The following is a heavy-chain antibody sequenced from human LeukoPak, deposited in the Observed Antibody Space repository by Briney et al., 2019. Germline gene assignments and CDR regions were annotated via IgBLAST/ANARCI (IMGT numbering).Heavy chain of an antibody. D-gene: IGHD4-17*01. J-gene: IGHJ4*02. CDR3: ARDPDGDYDFDY. CDR1: GFSFSDYG. CDR2: SNSNCAVI. Sequence: GGSLRLSCAASGFSFSDYGMNWVRRAAGKGLEWLSHSNSNCAVISYADSVKGRFTTTRDTAKSSLYLPMNSLKIEDTAIYFCARDPDGDYDFDYWGQGTLVTVSS. V-gene: IGHV3-48*01.